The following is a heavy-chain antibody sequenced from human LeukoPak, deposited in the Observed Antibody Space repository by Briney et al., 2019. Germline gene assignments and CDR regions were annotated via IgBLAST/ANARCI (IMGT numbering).Heavy chain of an antibody. Sequence: SETLSLTCAVSGYSISSGYYWGWIRQPPGKGLEWIGSIYHSGSTYYNPSLKSRVTISVDTSKNQFSLKLSSVTAADTAVYYCARYMVRGVIYPLNDAFDIWGQGTMVIVSS. J-gene: IGHJ3*02. CDR2: IYHSGST. V-gene: IGHV4-38-2*01. CDR3: ARYMVRGVIYPLNDAFDI. D-gene: IGHD3-10*01. CDR1: GYSISSGYY.